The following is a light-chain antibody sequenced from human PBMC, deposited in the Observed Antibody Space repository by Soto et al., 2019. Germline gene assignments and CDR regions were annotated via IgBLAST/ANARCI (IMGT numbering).Light chain of an antibody. CDR1: SSDVGGYSY. J-gene: IGLJ1*01. CDR3: SSYTSTSTFV. Sequence: QSALGKPRSVSGSPGQSVTISCTGTSSDVGGYSYVSWYQQHPGKAPKVMIYDVSKRPSGVPDRFSGSKSGNTASLTISGLQAEDEADYYCSSYTSTSTFVFGTGTKVTVL. V-gene: IGLV2-11*01. CDR2: DVS.